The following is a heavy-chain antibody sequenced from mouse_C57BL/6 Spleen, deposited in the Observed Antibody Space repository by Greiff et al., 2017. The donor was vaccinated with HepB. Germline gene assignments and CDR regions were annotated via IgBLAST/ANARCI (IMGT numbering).Heavy chain of an antibody. V-gene: IGHV3-6*01. J-gene: IGHJ4*01. Sequence: EVQLQESGPGLVKPSQSLSLTCSVTGYSITSGYYWNWIRQFPGNKLEWMGYISYDGSNNYNPSLKNRISITRDTSKNQFFLKLNSVTTEDTATYYCAREGNYYGSSYGYAMDYWGQGTSVTVSS. CDR1: GYSITSGYY. D-gene: IGHD1-1*01. CDR3: AREGNYYGSSYGYAMDY. CDR2: ISYDGSN.